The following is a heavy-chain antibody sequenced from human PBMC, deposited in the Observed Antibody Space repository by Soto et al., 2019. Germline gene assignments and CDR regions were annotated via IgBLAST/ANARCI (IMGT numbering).Heavy chain of an antibody. CDR3: GTLEGLATISYYFDY. D-gene: IGHD3-9*01. Sequence: SETLSLTCTVSGGSVSGSSYYWGWVRQPPGKGLEWIGSVYYSGSTYYNPSLESRVTISVDKSKNQFSLKLMSLSAADTAVYYCGTLEGLATISYYFDYWGQGALVPVSS. CDR2: VYYSGST. J-gene: IGHJ4*02. CDR1: GGSVSGSSYY. V-gene: IGHV4-39*01.